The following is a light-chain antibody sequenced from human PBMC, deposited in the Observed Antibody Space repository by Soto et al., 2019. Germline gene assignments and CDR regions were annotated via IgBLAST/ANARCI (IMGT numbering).Light chain of an antibody. CDR3: QSYDSGLSGYVV. CDR1: SSNIGAGYD. J-gene: IGLJ2*01. CDR2: GNS. V-gene: IGLV1-40*01. Sequence: QSVLTQPPSVSGAPGQRVTISCTGSSSNIGAGYDVHWYQQLPGTAPKLLIYGNSNRPSGVPDRFSGSKSGTSASLAITGLQAEDEADYYCQSYDSGLSGYVVFGGGTKLTVI.